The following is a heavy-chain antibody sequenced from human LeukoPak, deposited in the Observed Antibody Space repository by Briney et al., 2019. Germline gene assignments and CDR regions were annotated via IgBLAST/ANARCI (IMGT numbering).Heavy chain of an antibody. CDR3: ARRIVVVPAAVGAFDI. J-gene: IGHJ3*02. CDR1: GGSISSGSYY. D-gene: IGHD2-2*01. V-gene: IGHV4-61*02. Sequence: PSETLSLTCTVSGGSISSGSYYWSWIRQPAGKGLEWIGRIYTSGSTNYNPSLKSRVTISVDTSKNQFSLKLSSVTAADTAVYYCARRIVVVPAAVGAFDIWGQGTMVTVSS. CDR2: IYTSGST.